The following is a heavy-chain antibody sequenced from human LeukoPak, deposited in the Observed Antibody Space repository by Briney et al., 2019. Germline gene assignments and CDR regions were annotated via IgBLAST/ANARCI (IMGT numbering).Heavy chain of an antibody. CDR3: ARLGSSWYQDYYYMDV. Sequence: AGGSLRLSCAASGFTFSSYEMNLVRQAPGKGLEWVSYISSSGSTIYYADSVKGRFTISRDNAKNSLYLQMNSLRAEDTAVYYCARLGSSWYQDYYYMDVWGKGTTVTVSS. CDR1: GFTFSSYE. D-gene: IGHD6-13*01. CDR2: ISSSGSTI. J-gene: IGHJ6*03. V-gene: IGHV3-48*03.